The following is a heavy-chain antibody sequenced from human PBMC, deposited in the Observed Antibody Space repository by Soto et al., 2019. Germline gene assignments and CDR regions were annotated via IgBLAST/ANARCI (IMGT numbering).Heavy chain of an antibody. CDR1: GGSISSGDYY. CDR3: SREPVEDYGDYRDY. V-gene: IGHV4-30-4*01. J-gene: IGHJ4*02. D-gene: IGHD4-17*01. CDR2: IYYSGST. Sequence: NPSETLSLTCTVSGGSISSGDYYYTWIRQPPGKGLEWIGYIYYSGSTYYNPSLKSRLTTSVDTSKNQFSLKLRSVTAADTAVYYCSREPVEDYGDYRDYWGQGTLVTVS.